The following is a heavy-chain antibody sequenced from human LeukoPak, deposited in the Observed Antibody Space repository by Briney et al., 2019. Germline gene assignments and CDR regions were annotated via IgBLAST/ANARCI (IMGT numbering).Heavy chain of an antibody. J-gene: IGHJ5*02. V-gene: IGHV3-74*01. CDR2: INSDERST. CDR1: GFTFSSYW. Sequence: GGSLRLSCAASGFTFSSYWMHWVRQTPGKGLVWVSRINSDERSTGYADFVKGRFTISRDNAKNTPYLQMNSLRAEDTAVYYCARGPILDAIAAAGTSWFDPWGQGTLVTVSS. CDR3: ARGPILDAIAAAGTSWFDP. D-gene: IGHD6-13*01.